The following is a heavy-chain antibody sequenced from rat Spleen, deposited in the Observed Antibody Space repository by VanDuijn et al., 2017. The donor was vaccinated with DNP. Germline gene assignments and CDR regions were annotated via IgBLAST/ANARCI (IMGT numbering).Heavy chain of an antibody. V-gene: IGHV5-25*01. D-gene: IGHD1-11*01. CDR1: GITFNNYV. Sequence: EVQLVESGGGLVQPGGSMKLSCVASGITFNNYVMAWVRQTPTKGLEWVAHITNTGSTSYYRDSVQGRFTISRDNAKKTLYLQMDSLRSEDTATYYCATQTLNSYWGQGVMVTVSS. CDR2: ITNTGSTS. CDR3: ATQTLNSY. J-gene: IGHJ2*01.